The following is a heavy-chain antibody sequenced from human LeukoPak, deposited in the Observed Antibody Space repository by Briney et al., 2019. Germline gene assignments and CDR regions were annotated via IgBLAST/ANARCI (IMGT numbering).Heavy chain of an antibody. Sequence: ASVKVSCKASGYTFTSYGISWVRQAPGQGLEWKGWISAYNGNTNYAQKLQGRVTMTTDTSTSTAYMELRSLRSDDTAVYYCATVDSYRIAFDIRGQGTMVTVSS. CDR2: ISAYNGNT. CDR1: GYTFTSYG. CDR3: ATVDSYRIAFDI. J-gene: IGHJ3*02. D-gene: IGHD5-24*01. V-gene: IGHV1-18*01.